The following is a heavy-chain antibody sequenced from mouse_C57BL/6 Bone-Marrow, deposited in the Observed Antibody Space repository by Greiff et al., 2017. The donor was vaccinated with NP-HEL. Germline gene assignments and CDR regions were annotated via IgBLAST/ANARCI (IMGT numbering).Heavy chain of an antibody. J-gene: IGHJ4*01. CDR3: PTGGSSPYAMDY. V-gene: IGHV14-4*01. Sequence: VQLQQSGAELVRPGASVKLSCTVSGFNITDDYMHWVKQRPEQGLEWIGWIDPEDGDTKYASKFQGKATITADTSSNTAYLQLSSLTSEDPAVFDSPTGGSSPYAMDYWGQGTSAT. CDR2: IDPEDGDT. D-gene: IGHD1-1*01. CDR1: GFNITDDY.